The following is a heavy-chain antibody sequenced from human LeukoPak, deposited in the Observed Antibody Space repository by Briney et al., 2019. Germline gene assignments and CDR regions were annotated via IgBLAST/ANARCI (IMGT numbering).Heavy chain of an antibody. J-gene: IGHJ4*02. D-gene: IGHD5-12*01. V-gene: IGHV4-59*01. CDR1: GGSISTYY. Sequence: KSSETLSLTCTVSGGSISTYYWSWFRQPPGKGLEWIGYIYYGGYTNYIPSLKSRVTISLDTSKNQFSLSLSSVTAADTAVYYCARGNLVATLYFDYWGQGALVTVSS. CDR2: IYYGGYT. CDR3: ARGNLVATLYFDY.